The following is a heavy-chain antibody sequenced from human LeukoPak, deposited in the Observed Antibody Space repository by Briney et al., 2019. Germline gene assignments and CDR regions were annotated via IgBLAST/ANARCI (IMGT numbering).Heavy chain of an antibody. D-gene: IGHD2-2*01. CDR3: AKYQLPQRYFDY. Sequence: GGSLRLSCAASGFTFSDYYMEWVRQAPGKGLEWVGRIRNKANVYTMEYAASVTGRFIISRDDSSNSVYLQMNSLQIEDTAVYYCAKYQLPQRYFDYWGQGTLVTVSS. CDR1: GFTFSDYY. V-gene: IGHV3-72*01. CDR2: IRNKANVYTM. J-gene: IGHJ4*02.